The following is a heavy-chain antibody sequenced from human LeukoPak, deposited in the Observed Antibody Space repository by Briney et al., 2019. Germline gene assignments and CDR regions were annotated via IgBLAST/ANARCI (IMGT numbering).Heavy chain of an antibody. J-gene: IGHJ4*02. CDR3: ARGQWLFDY. CDR1: GFTFSSYV. D-gene: IGHD6-19*01. CDR2: ISSSGSTI. Sequence: GGSLRLSCAASGFTFSSYVMHWVRQAPGKGLEWVSYISSSGSTIYYADSVKGRFTISRDNAKDSLYLQMNSLRAEDTAVYYCARGQWLFDYWGQGTLVTVSS. V-gene: IGHV3-48*04.